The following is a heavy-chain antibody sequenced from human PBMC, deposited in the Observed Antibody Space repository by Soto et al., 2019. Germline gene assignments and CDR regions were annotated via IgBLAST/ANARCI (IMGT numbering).Heavy chain of an antibody. V-gene: IGHV3-23*01. J-gene: IGHJ4*02. CDR1: GFTFSNYA. CDR2: FTRTGNT. CDR3: AREYAPGSPNYDY. Sequence: EVQLLESGGVLVQPGVSLRLSCAASGFTFSNYAMSWVRQAPGKGLEWVSTFTRTGNTHYADSVMGRFTISRDDSKNALFLQMNSLSAEDTAVYYCAREYAPGSPNYDYWGLGTLVTVSS. D-gene: IGHD3-10*01.